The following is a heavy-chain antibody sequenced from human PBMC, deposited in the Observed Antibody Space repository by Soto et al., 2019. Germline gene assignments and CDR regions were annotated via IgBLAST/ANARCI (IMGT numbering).Heavy chain of an antibody. CDR1: GYTFTSYA. D-gene: IGHD4-17*01. CDR3: AREVGTTVTYYYYMDV. CDR2: INAGNGNT. J-gene: IGHJ6*03. Sequence: GASVKVSCKASGYTFTSYAMHWVRQAPGQRLEWMGWINAGNGNTKYSQKFQGRVTITRDTSASTAYMELSSLRSEDTAVYYCAREVGTTVTYYYYMDVWGKGTTVTVSS. V-gene: IGHV1-3*01.